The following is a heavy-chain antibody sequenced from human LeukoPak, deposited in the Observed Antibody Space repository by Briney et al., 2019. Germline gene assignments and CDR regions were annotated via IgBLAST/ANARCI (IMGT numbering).Heavy chain of an antibody. CDR2: ISYDGSNK. J-gene: IGHJ2*01. Sequence: GGSLRLSCAASGFTFDDYAMHWVRQAPGKGLEWVAVISYDGSNKYYADSVKGRFTISRDNSKNTLYLQMNSLRAEDTAVYYCARDYCSSTSCSVTFYWYFDLWGRGTLVTVSS. CDR1: GFTFDDYA. D-gene: IGHD2-2*01. V-gene: IGHV3-30-3*01. CDR3: ARDYCSSTSCSVTFYWYFDL.